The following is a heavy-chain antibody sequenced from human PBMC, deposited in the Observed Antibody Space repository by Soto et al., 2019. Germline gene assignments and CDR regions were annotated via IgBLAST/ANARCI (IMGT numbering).Heavy chain of an antibody. J-gene: IGHJ6*02. CDR3: AKEAEMSVGYGMDV. V-gene: IGHV3-23*01. D-gene: IGHD3-10*01. Sequence: LRLSCAASAASGFTFSNYAMSWVRQAPGKGLQWVSGLSGTGSSTYYADSVYGRFIISRDNSINTLYLQMNSLRDEDTAVYYCAKEAEMSVGYGMDVWGQGTTVTVSS. CDR2: LSGTGSST. CDR1: GFTFSNYA.